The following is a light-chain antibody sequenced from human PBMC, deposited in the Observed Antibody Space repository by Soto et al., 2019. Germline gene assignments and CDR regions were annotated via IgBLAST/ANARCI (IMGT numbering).Light chain of an antibody. CDR1: SSDVGGYNY. J-gene: IGLJ3*02. Sequence: QSALTQPPSASGSPGQSVTISCTGTSSDVGGYNYVSWYQQHPGKTPKLMIYEVSKRPSGVPDCFSGSNSGNTASLTVSGLQAEDEADYYCNSYAGSNNGVFGGGTKLTVL. CDR2: EVS. CDR3: NSYAGSNNGV. V-gene: IGLV2-8*01.